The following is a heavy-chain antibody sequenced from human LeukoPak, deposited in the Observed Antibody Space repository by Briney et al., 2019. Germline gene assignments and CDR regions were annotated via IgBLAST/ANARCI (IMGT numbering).Heavy chain of an antibody. J-gene: IGHJ3*02. CDR3: ARGTLGYCSGGSCPHHDTFDI. CDR2: INPSGGST. D-gene: IGHD2-15*01. CDR1: EYTFTSYY. V-gene: IGHV1-46*01. Sequence: GASVKVSCKASEYTFTSYYMHWVRQAPGHGLEWMGIINPSGGSTSYAQKFQGRVTVTRDTSTSTVYMELSSLRSEDTAVYYCARGTLGYCSGGSCPHHDTFDIWGQGTMVTVSS.